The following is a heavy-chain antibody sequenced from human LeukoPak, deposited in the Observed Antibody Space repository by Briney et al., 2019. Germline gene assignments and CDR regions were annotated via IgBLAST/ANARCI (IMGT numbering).Heavy chain of an antibody. CDR1: GGSISSYY. D-gene: IGHD6-13*01. Sequence: SETLSLTCTVSGGSISSYYWSWIRQPPGKGLEWIGYIYYSGSTNYNPSLKSRVTISVDTSKNQFSLKLSSVTAADTAVYYCATHPRSSSWYAQYFQHWGQGTLITVSS. J-gene: IGHJ1*01. V-gene: IGHV4-59*01. CDR2: IYYSGST. CDR3: ATHPRSSSWYAQYFQH.